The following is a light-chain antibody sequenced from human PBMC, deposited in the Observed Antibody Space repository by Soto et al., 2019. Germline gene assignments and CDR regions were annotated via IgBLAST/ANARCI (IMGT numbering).Light chain of an antibody. CDR2: FAS. CDR3: LHTYSFPRT. CDR1: QGIGDS. Sequence: DIQMTQSPSSVSASVGDRVTLTCRASQGIGDSLAWYQQKPGKVPQLLIYFASTLGSGVPSRFSGSASGTDFILTINTLQADDFATYYCLHTYSFPRTFGQGTKVDIK. J-gene: IGKJ1*01. V-gene: IGKV1-12*01.